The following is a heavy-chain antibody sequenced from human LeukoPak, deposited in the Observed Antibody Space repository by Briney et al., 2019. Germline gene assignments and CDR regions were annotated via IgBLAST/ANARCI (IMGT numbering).Heavy chain of an antibody. CDR3: ARDGDGYYRD. CDR1: GFTFSSYW. CDR2: ISSDGSST. J-gene: IGHJ4*02. V-gene: IGHV3-74*01. Sequence: GSLRLSCAASGFTFSSYWMHWVRQAPGKGLVWVSRISSDGSSTSYADSVRGRFTISRDNAKNTLYLQMNSLRAEDTAVYYCARDGDGYYRDWGQGTLVTVSS. D-gene: IGHD5-24*01.